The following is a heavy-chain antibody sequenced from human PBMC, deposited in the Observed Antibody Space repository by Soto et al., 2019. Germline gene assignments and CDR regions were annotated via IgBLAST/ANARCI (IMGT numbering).Heavy chain of an antibody. CDR1: GGTFRTNA. Sequence: QVQLVQSGAEVKKPGSSVKISCKASGGTFRTNAFSWLRQAPVQGLEWMGGIIPIFTTPDYAQKFQARVTITADESTTTTSMELSSLRSEDTATYYCARDKDRQQLGGNYYYIMDVWGQGTTVTASS. J-gene: IGHJ6*02. CDR2: IIPIFTTP. D-gene: IGHD3-3*02. CDR3: ARDKDRQQLGGNYYYIMDV. V-gene: IGHV1-69*12.